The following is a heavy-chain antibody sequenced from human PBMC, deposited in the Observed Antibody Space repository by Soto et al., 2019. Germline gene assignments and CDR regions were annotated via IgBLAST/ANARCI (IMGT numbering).Heavy chain of an antibody. J-gene: IGHJ3*02. CDR3: AKDLIYYDYIWGIPPSSAFDI. V-gene: IGHV3-23*01. D-gene: IGHD3-16*01. CDR1: GFTFSSYA. Sequence: GGSLRLSCAASGFTFSSYAMSWVRQAPGKGLEWVSAISGSGGSTYYADSVKGRFTISRDNSKNTLYLQMNSLRAEDTAVYYCAKDLIYYDYIWGIPPSSAFDIWGQGTMVTVSS. CDR2: ISGSGGST.